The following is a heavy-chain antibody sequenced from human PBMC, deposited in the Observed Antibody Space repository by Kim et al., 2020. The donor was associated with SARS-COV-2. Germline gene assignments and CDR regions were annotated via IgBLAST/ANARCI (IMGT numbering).Heavy chain of an antibody. CDR2: INPSGGNT. Sequence: ASVKVSCKASGYTFTSYYMHWVRQAPGQGLEWMGRINPSGGNTSYAQKFQGRVTMTRDTSTSTVYMELSSLRSEDTAVYYCATSYYYDSSGYYSPDSWGQGTLVTVSS. J-gene: IGHJ4*02. V-gene: IGHV1-46*01. D-gene: IGHD3-22*01. CDR3: ATSYYYDSSGYYSPDS. CDR1: GYTFTSYY.